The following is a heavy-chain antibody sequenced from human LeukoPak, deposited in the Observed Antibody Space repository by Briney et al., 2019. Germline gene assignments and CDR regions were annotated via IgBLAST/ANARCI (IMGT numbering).Heavy chain of an antibody. CDR3: ARGLGTNYGGYCSGGSCPFY. CDR2: IYSGGST. CDR1: GFSVGPYY. V-gene: IGHV3-66*01. J-gene: IGHJ4*02. Sequence: GGSLRLSCVDSGFSVGPYYLSWVRQAPGKGLEWVLVIYSGGSTYFADSVKGRFTISRDISKNTVYLQMNSLRVEDTAVYYCARGLGTNYGGYCSGGSCPFYWGQGTLVTVSS. D-gene: IGHD2-15*01.